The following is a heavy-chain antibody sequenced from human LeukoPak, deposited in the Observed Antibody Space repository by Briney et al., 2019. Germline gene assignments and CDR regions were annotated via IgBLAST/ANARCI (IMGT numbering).Heavy chain of an antibody. Sequence: GGSLRLSCAASGFTFSSYGMHWVRQAPGKGLEWVAVIWYDGSNKYYADSVKGRFTISRDNSKNTLYLQMNSLRAEDTAVYYCARDRISSEYAFDIWGQGTMVTVSS. V-gene: IGHV3-33*01. J-gene: IGHJ3*02. CDR3: ARDRISSEYAFDI. CDR1: GFTFSSYG. CDR2: IWYDGSNK. D-gene: IGHD6-6*01.